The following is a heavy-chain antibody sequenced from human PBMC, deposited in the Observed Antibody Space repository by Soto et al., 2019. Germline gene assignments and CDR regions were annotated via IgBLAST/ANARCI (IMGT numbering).Heavy chain of an antibody. Sequence: PGGSLRLSCAASGFTFSSYAMSWVRQAPGKGLEWVSAISGSGGSTYYADSVKGRFTISRDNSKNTLYLQMNSLRAEDTAVYYCPRYRFLDIVATGDYYYYYYMDVWGKGTTVTVSS. CDR1: GFTFSSYA. CDR3: PRYRFLDIVATGDYYYYYYMDV. D-gene: IGHD5-12*01. J-gene: IGHJ6*03. CDR2: ISGSGGST. V-gene: IGHV3-23*01.